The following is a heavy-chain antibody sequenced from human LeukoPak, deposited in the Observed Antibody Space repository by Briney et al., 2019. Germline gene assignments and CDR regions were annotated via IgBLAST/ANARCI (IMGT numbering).Heavy chain of an antibody. CDR3: VKDGLAFCGGDCYSYFDY. Sequence: PGGSLRLSCSASGFTFSVYAIHWVRQAPGKGLEYVSTIISNGGSTYYAGSVKGRFTISRDNSKNTVSLQMSSLRAEDTALYYCVKDGLAFCGGDCYSYFDYWGQGTLVTVSS. V-gene: IGHV3-64D*06. D-gene: IGHD2-21*02. CDR2: IISNGGST. CDR1: GFTFSVYA. J-gene: IGHJ4*02.